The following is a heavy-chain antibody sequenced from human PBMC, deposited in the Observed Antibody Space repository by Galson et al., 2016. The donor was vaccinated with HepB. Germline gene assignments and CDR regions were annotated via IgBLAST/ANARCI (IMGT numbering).Heavy chain of an antibody. CDR3: AKATYSGYGAFDI. Sequence: SLRLSCAGSGFSFGSYAVSWVRQAPGKGLEWVSSISGSGGSTYYADSVKGRFTISRDNSKNTLYLQMNSLRAEDTAVYYCAKATYSGYGAFDIWGQGIMVTVSS. J-gene: IGHJ3*02. CDR2: ISGSGGST. D-gene: IGHD3-22*01. V-gene: IGHV3-23*01. CDR1: GFSFGSYA.